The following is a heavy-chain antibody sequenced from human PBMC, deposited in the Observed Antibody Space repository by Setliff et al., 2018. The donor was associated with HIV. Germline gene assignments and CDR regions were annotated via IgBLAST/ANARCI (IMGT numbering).Heavy chain of an antibody. CDR3: ARGSRKVATIRRYYYYMDV. CDR2: INHSGST. Sequence: KASETLSLTCAVYGGSFSGYYWSWIRQPPGKGLEWIGEINHSGSTNYNPSLKSRVTISGDTSKNQFSLKLSSVTAADTAVYNCARGSRKVATIRRYYYYMDVWGKGTTVTVSS. V-gene: IGHV4-34*01. J-gene: IGHJ6*03. CDR1: GGSFSGYY. D-gene: IGHD5-12*01.